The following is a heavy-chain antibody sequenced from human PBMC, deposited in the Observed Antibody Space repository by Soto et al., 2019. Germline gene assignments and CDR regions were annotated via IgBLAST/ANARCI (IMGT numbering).Heavy chain of an antibody. CDR3: ARSYCISTSCNHYYYYGMDV. Sequence: ASVKVSCKASGYTFTSYYMHWVRQAPGQGLEWMGWISAYNGNTNYAQKLQGRVTMTTDTSTSTAYMELRSLRSDDTAVYYCARSYCISTSCNHYYYYGMDVWGQGTTVTVSS. CDR2: ISAYNGNT. D-gene: IGHD2-2*01. CDR1: GYTFTSYY. J-gene: IGHJ6*02. V-gene: IGHV1-18*04.